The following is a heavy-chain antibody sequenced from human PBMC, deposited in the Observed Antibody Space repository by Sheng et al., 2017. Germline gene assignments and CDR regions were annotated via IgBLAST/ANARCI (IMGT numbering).Heavy chain of an antibody. CDR1: GYSISSGYY. CDR2: IYHSGST. CDR3: ARCEAVTTSVVPPRTPARFDP. Sequence: QVQLQESGPGLVKPSETLSLTCAVSGYSISSGYYWGWIRQPPGKGLEWIGSIYHSGSTYYNPSLKSRVTISVDTSKNQFSLKLSSVTAADTAVYYCARCEAVTTSVVPPRTPARFDPWGQGTLGHRLL. J-gene: IGHJ5*02. D-gene: IGHD4-17*01. V-gene: IGHV4-38-2*01.